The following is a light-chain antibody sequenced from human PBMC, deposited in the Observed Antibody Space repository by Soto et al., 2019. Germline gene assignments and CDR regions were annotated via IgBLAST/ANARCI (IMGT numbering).Light chain of an antibody. Sequence: QSVLTQPPSASGSPGQSVTISCTGTSSDVGGYNYVSWYQQHPGKAPKLMIYEVTKRPSGVPDRFSGSKSGNTASLTVSGLQVEDEADYYCSSFAGSRYVFGTGTKVTV. CDR2: EVT. CDR3: SSFAGSRYV. V-gene: IGLV2-8*01. J-gene: IGLJ1*01. CDR1: SSDVGGYNY.